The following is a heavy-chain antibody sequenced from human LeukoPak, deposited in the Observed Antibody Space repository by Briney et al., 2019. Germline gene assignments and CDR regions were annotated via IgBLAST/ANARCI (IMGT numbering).Heavy chain of an antibody. CDR1: GYTFTGYY. CDR2: INPNSGDT. D-gene: IGHD3-10*01. CDR3: ARGVTGIYYYYYMDV. Sequence: ASVKVSCKSSGYTFTGYYIHWVRQAPGQGLGWMGWINPNSGDTNYAQKFQGEVTMTRDTSISTAYMELSRLRSDDTAVYYCARGVTGIYYYYYMDVWGKGTTVTVSS. V-gene: IGHV1-2*02. J-gene: IGHJ6*03.